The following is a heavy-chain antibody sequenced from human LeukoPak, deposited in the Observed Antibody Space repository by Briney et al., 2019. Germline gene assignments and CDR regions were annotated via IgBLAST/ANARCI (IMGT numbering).Heavy chain of an antibody. J-gene: IGHJ6*03. V-gene: IGHV4-4*07. Sequence: SETLSLTCTVSGGSISSYYWSWIRQPAGKGLEWIGRIYTSGSTNYNPSLKSRVTMSVDTSKNQFSLKLSSVTASDPAVYYCARGYDSSGYYYTPYYYYYMDVWGKGTTVTISS. CDR1: GGSISSYY. D-gene: IGHD3-22*01. CDR2: IYTSGST. CDR3: ARGYDSSGYYYTPYYYYYMDV.